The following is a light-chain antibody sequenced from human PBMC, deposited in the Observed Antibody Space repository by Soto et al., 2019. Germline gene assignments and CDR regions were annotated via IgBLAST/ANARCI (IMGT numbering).Light chain of an antibody. CDR1: QSISTW. CDR3: HHYNTYSQT. J-gene: IGKJ1*01. Sequence: DIQMTQSPSTLSASVGDRVTITCRASQSISTWLAWYQQKPGKAPKLLIYKTSTLESGVPPRFSGSGSGTEFTLTISSLQPDDFATYYCHHYNTYSQTFGQGTKVEIK. CDR2: KTS. V-gene: IGKV1-5*03.